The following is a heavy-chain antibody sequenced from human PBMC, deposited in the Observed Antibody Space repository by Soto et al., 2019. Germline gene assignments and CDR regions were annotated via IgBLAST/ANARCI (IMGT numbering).Heavy chain of an antibody. CDR2: ISAGGGGT. CDR1: GFTLTRSA. Sequence: GGALRLSCAGSGFTLTRSAVSWVRQAPGKGLEWVSGISAGGGGTYYAVSVKGRFTSSRDISKNTVYLQMNGLRVEDTAVYYCAKDMGQWVETFEYGGHGTLVTVSS. D-gene: IGHD6-19*01. CDR3: AKDMGQWVETFEY. J-gene: IGHJ4*01. V-gene: IGHV3-23*01.